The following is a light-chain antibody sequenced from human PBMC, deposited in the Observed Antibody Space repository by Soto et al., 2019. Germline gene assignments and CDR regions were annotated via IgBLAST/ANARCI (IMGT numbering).Light chain of an antibody. Sequence: QSVLTQPASVSASPGQAITISCTGTTIDVGSHNCTSWYQQHPGKAPKLMIYDVSNLPSGVSYRFSGSKSGNTASLTISGLQAEDEADYYCSSCTRSNPFVFGTGTKVTVL. CDR3: SSCTRSNPFV. V-gene: IGLV2-14*03. CDR1: TIDVGSHNC. J-gene: IGLJ1*01. CDR2: DVS.